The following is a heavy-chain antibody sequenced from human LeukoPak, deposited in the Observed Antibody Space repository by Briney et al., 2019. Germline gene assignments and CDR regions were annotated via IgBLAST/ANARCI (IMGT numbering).Heavy chain of an antibody. Sequence: SETLSLTCTVSGGSISSSSYYWGWIRQPPGKGLEWIGSIYTSGSTNYNPSLKSRVTISVDTSKNQFSLKLSSVTAADTAVYYCARSGVYQPYYYYYYMDVWGKGTTVTVSS. J-gene: IGHJ6*03. CDR3: ARSGVYQPYYYYYYMDV. CDR2: IYTSGST. CDR1: GGSISSSSYY. V-gene: IGHV4-39*07. D-gene: IGHD2-2*01.